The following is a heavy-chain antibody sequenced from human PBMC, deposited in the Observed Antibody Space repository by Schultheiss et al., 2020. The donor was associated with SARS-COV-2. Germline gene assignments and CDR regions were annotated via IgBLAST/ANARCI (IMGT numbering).Heavy chain of an antibody. D-gene: IGHD3-22*01. CDR2: IYYGGST. Sequence: SETLSLTCTVSGGSISNGYYFWSWIRQHPGKGLEWIGYIYYGGSTYQNPSLNSRVTMSTDTSKNLFSLKLTSVTAADTAVYYCAREIQIGALDSWGQGTLVTVSS. J-gene: IGHJ4*02. V-gene: IGHV4-31*03. CDR1: GGSISNGYYF. CDR3: AREIQIGALDS.